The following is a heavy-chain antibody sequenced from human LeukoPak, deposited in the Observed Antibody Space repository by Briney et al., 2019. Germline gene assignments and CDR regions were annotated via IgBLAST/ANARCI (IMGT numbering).Heavy chain of an antibody. CDR3: GKTDIYFNPIDY. CDR1: GVSISSSEW. CDR2: IHRDGRT. Sequence: SETLSLTCAVSGVSISSSEWWIWVRQPPGQGLEWIGEIHRDGRTRYNPSLQTRITMSIDYSKNQISLEVTSVTAADTAIYYCGKTDIYFNPIDYWGPGSLVTVSS. J-gene: IGHJ4*02. D-gene: IGHD3-9*01. V-gene: IGHV4-4*02.